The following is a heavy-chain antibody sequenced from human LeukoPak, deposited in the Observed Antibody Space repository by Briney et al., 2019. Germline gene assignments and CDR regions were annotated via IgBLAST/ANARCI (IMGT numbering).Heavy chain of an antibody. J-gene: IGHJ3*02. CDR3: AKDQDGHCSGGSCYSGAFDI. D-gene: IGHD2-15*01. CDR2: ISGSGGST. Sequence: GGSLRLSCAASGFTFSSYAMSWVRQAPGKGLEWVSAISGSGGSTYYADSVKGRFTISRDNSKNTLYLQMNGLRAEDTAVYYCAKDQDGHCSGGSCYSGAFDIWGQGTMVTVSS. V-gene: IGHV3-23*01. CDR1: GFTFSSYA.